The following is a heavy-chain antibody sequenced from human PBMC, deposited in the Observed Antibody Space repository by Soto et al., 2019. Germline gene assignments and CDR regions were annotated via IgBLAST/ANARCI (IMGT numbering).Heavy chain of an antibody. CDR2: ISSSSSYI. V-gene: IGHV3-21*01. CDR3: ARDSDYSDSSGHIGL. Sequence: GGSLRLSCAASGFTFSSYSMNWVRQAPGKGLEWVSSISSSSSYIYYADSVKGRFTISRDNAKNSLYLQMNSLRAEDTAVYYCARDSDYSDSSGHIGLWGQGTLVTVSS. D-gene: IGHD3-22*01. J-gene: IGHJ4*02. CDR1: GFTFSSYS.